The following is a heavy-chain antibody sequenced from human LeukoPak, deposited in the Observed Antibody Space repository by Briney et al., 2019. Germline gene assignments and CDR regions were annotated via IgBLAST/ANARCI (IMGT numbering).Heavy chain of an antibody. CDR1: GYSLSGGYY. D-gene: IGHD3-22*01. J-gene: IGHJ4*02. V-gene: IGHV4-38-2*01. CDR3: VRTTYYYDTSGHLGFDH. CDR2: IIHSGIS. Sequence: SETLSLTCAVSGYSLSGGYYWGWLRPPPGKGLEWIGNIIHSGISHYNPSLSSRLTISVDTSKNQFSLNLRSVTAADTAVYYCVRTTYYYDTSGHLGFDHWGQGTLVTVSS.